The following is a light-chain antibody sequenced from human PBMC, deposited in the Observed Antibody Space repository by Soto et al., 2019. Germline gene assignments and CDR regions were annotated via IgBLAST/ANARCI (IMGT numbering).Light chain of an antibody. CDR1: SGDVGGYNF. CDR2: DVS. V-gene: IGLV2-11*01. CDR3: CSYGGSYTWV. Sequence: QSALTQPRSVSGSPGQSVTISCSGTSGDVGGYNFVSWYQQHPGKAPTLVIFDVSQRPSGVPDRFSGSKSGSTASLTISGLQADDEAEYYCCSYGGSYTWVFGGGTKLTVL. J-gene: IGLJ3*02.